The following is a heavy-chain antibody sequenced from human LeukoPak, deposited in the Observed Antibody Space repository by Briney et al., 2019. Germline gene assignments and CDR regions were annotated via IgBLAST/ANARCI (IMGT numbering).Heavy chain of an antibody. J-gene: IGHJ4*02. CDR1: GFTFSSYW. V-gene: IGHV3-7*01. CDR3: AREQLARSYYFDY. D-gene: IGHD6-13*01. Sequence: GSLRLSCAASGFTFSSYWMSWVRQAPGKGLEWVANIKQDGSEKYYVDSVKGRFTISRDNAKNSLYLQMNSLRAEDTAVYYCAREQLARSYYFDYWGQGTLVTVSS. CDR2: IKQDGSEK.